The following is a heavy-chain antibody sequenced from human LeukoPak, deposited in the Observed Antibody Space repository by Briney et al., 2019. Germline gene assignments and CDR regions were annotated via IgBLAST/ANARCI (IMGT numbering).Heavy chain of an antibody. Sequence: ASVKVSCKVSGSTLKLFSMHWVRQAPGKGLEWMGGLDPEYGKTVYPQKFQGRVTMSEDTSASTAYMELSSLRSEDMAVYYCAREVAVAGFGYDDYYYMDVWGKGTTVTVSS. D-gene: IGHD6-19*01. V-gene: IGHV1-24*01. J-gene: IGHJ6*03. CDR3: AREVAVAGFGYDDYYYMDV. CDR1: GSTLKLFS. CDR2: LDPEYGKT.